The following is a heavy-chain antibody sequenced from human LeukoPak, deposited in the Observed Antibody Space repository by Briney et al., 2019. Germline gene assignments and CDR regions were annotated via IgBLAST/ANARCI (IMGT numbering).Heavy chain of an antibody. J-gene: IGHJ4*02. CDR2: ISGSGGST. CDR3: ATGFRAAAGKYYFDF. D-gene: IGHD6-13*01. Sequence: GGSLRLSCVASGFTFTTYAMNWVRRAPGKGLEWVSGISGSGGSTYRADSVKGRFTISGDNSKTTVYLQMNSLRADDTAVYYCATGFRAAAGKYYFDFWGQGTLVTVSS. CDR1: GFTFTTYA. V-gene: IGHV3-23*01.